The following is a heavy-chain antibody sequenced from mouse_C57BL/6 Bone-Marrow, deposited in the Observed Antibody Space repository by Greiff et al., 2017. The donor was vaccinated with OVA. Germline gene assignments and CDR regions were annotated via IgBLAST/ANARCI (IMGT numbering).Heavy chain of an antibody. V-gene: IGHV1-81*01. CDR1: GYTFTSYG. J-gene: IGHJ3*01. Sequence: VKLVESGAELARPGASVKLSCKASGYTFTSYGISWVKQRPGQGLEWIGEIYPRSGNTYYNEKFKGKATLTADKSSRTAYMELRSLTTRNSAVYFGARRRWWLTAWFAYWGQGTLVTVSA. CDR2: IYPRSGNT. D-gene: IGHD1-1*02. CDR3: ARRRWWLTAWFAY.